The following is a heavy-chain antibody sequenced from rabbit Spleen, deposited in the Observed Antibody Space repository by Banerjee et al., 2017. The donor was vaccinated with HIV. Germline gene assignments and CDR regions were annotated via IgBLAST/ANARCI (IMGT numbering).Heavy chain of an antibody. J-gene: IGHJ6*01. V-gene: IGHV1S45*01. CDR1: GFSFSSSYD. CDR3: ARDSSSSFSSYGMDL. Sequence: QEQLVESGGGLVKPGASLTLTCTTSGFSFSSSYDMCWVRQAPGKGLEWIGCIYTGNAKTYYASWAKGRFTISKTSSTTVTLQMTSLTVADTATYFCARDSSSSFSSYGMDLWGQGTLVTVS. D-gene: IGHD1-1*01. CDR2: IYTGNAKT.